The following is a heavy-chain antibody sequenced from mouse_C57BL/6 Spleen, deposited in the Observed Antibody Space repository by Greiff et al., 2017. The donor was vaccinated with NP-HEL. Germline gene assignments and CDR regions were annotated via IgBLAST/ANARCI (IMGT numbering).Heavy chain of an antibody. Sequence: VQLQQSGAELVRPGASVKLSCTASGFTFKDDYMHWVKQRPEQGLEWIGWIDPENGDTEYASQFQGKATITADTSSNTAYLQLSSLTSEDTAVYYCNNGSSLLLAYWGQGTIVTVSA. J-gene: IGHJ3*01. D-gene: IGHD1-1*01. CDR2: IDPENGDT. CDR3: NNGSSLLLAY. CDR1: GFTFKDDY. V-gene: IGHV14-4*01.